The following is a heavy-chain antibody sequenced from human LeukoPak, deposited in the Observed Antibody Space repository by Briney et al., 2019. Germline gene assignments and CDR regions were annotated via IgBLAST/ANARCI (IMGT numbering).Heavy chain of an antibody. Sequence: ASVKVSCKASGYTFTGYYMHWVRQAPGQGLEWMGWINPNSGGTNYAQKFQGRVTMTRDTSTRTVHMELNSLGSGDTAVYYCARPDSTSSRSYFPYWGQGTLVTVSS. V-gene: IGHV1-2*02. CDR3: ARPDSTSSRSYFPY. CDR2: INPNSGGT. J-gene: IGHJ1*01. CDR1: GYTFTGYY. D-gene: IGHD6-6*01.